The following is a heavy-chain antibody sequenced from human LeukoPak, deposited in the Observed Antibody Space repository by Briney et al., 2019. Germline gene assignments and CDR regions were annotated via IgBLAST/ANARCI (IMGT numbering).Heavy chain of an antibody. V-gene: IGHV4-4*09. Sequence: SETLSLTCTVSGGSIITYYWSWIRQPPGKGLEWIGYFLTSGSTNYNPSLKSRVTISVDTSKNQFSLKLSSVTATDTAVYYCARRTGYCSGGSCYGALAFDYWGQGTLVTVSS. D-gene: IGHD2-15*01. CDR2: FLTSGST. J-gene: IGHJ4*02. CDR3: ARRTGYCSGGSCYGALAFDY. CDR1: GGSIITYY.